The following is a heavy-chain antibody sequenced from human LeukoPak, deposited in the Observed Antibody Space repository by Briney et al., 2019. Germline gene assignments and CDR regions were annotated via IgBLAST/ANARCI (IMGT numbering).Heavy chain of an antibody. CDR1: GFTFSSYA. Sequence: GGSLRLSCAASGFTFSSYAMTWVRQAPGKGLEWVSGINDSGDNTYYADSVKGRLTISRDNSKNTLNLQMNSLRAEDTAVYYCAKESRYDYVWRSYRYTFDYWGQGTLVTVSS. CDR2: INDSGDNT. CDR3: AKESRYDYVWRSYRYTFDY. J-gene: IGHJ4*02. D-gene: IGHD3-16*02. V-gene: IGHV3-23*01.